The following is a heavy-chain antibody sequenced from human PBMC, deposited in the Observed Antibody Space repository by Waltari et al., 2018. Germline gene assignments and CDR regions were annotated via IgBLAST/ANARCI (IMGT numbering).Heavy chain of an antibody. D-gene: IGHD6-19*01. CDR3: ATENGIAVAGKLGAFDI. V-gene: IGHV1-69-2*01. CDR2: VDPEDGET. Sequence: EVTLIQSGAEVNKPGATVKISCRASGYTFPDYYMHWVQPAPGKGLEWMGRVDPEDGETRYAEKFQSRVTITADTSTDTAYMELSSLRSEDTAVYYCATENGIAVAGKLGAFDIWGQGTMVTVSS. CDR1: GYTFPDYY. J-gene: IGHJ3*02.